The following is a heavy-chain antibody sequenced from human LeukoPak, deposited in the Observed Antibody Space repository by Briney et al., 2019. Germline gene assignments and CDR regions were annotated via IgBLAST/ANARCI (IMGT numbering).Heavy chain of an antibody. Sequence: SETLSLTCTVSGGSISSYYWSWIRQPPGKGLEWIGYIYYSGSTNYNPSLKSRVTISVDRSKNQFSLKLSSVTAADTAVYYCASLTYYYGSGSYYNSEYFQHWGQGTLVTVSS. CDR1: GGSISSYY. V-gene: IGHV4-59*12. CDR2: IYYSGST. D-gene: IGHD3-10*01. J-gene: IGHJ1*01. CDR3: ASLTYYYGSGSYYNSEYFQH.